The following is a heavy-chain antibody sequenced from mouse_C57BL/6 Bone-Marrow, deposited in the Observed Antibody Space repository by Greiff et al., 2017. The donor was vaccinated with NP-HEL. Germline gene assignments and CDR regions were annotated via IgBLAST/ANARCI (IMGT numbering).Heavy chain of an antibody. D-gene: IGHD2-1*01. V-gene: IGHV1-81*01. J-gene: IGHJ3*01. Sequence: QVQLKQSGAELARPGASVKLSCKASGYTFTSYGISWVKQRTGQGLEWIGEIYPRSGNTYYNEKFKGKATLTADKSSSTADMELRSLTSEDSAVSFGAREGGYGNYGFAYWGQGTLVTVSA. CDR3: AREGGYGNYGFAY. CDR1: GYTFTSYG. CDR2: IYPRSGNT.